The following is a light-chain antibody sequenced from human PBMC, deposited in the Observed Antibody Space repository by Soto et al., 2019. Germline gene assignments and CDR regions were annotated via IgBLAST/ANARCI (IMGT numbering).Light chain of an antibody. CDR2: AAS. V-gene: IGKV1-39*01. CDR1: QSISTY. Sequence: DIQMTQSPSSLSASVGDRVTITCLASQSISTYLNWYQQKPGKAPKLLIYAASSLQGGVPSRFSGSGSGTDFTLTISSLEPEDFAVYYCQQRSNWPPWTFGQGTKVDIK. J-gene: IGKJ1*01. CDR3: QQRSNWPPWT.